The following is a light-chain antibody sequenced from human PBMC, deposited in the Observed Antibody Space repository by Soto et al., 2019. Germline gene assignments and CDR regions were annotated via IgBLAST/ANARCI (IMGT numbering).Light chain of an antibody. CDR1: QSVSSN. V-gene: IGKV3-15*01. CDR2: GAS. CDR3: QQYNNWPPWT. Sequence: EIVITQSPATLSVSPGERATLYCRASQSVSSNLAWYQQKPGQAPRLLIYGASTRATGIPARFSGSGSGTEFTLTISSLQSEDFAVYYCQQYNNWPPWTFGQGTKVDI. J-gene: IGKJ1*01.